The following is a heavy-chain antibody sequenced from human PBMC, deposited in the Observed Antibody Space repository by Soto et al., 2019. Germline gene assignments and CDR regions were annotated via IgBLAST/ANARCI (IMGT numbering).Heavy chain of an antibody. V-gene: IGHV3-64*04. J-gene: IGHJ4*02. CDR2: ISSNGGST. D-gene: IGHD3-22*01. CDR1: GFTFSSYA. CDR3: ARDDSSGYFGY. Sequence: PGGSLRLSCSASGFTFSSYAMHWVRQAPGKGLEYVSAISSNGGSTYYADSVKGRFTISRDNSKNTLYLQMNSLRAEDTAVYYCARDDSSGYFGYWGQGTLVTVSS.